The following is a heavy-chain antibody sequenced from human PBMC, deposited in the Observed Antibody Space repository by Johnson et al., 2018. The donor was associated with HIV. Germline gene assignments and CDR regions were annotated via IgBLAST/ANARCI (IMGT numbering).Heavy chain of an antibody. Sequence: QVQLVESGGGVVQPGGSLRLSCAASGFTFSSYGMHWVRQAPGKGLEWVAFIRYDGSNKYYADSEKGRFTISRDNSKNTLYLQMNSLRAEDTAVYYCAKVSQQQLGAFDIWGQGTMVIVSS. D-gene: IGHD6-6*01. CDR3: AKVSQQQLGAFDI. CDR1: GFTFSSYG. V-gene: IGHV3-30*02. CDR2: IRYDGSNK. J-gene: IGHJ3*02.